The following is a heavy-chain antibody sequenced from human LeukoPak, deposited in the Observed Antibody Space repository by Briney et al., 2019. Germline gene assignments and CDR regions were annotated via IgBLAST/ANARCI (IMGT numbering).Heavy chain of an antibody. J-gene: IGHJ4*02. CDR3: AKRGDCSGTCTYDY. Sequence: GGSLRLSCAASGFTFSNYAIHWVRQAPGKGLEWVSIVGGSGVKTYYADSVKGRFTISRDNSKNTVYLQMNSLRVEDTAVYYCAKRGDCSGTCTYDYWGQGTLVTVSS. CDR1: GFTFSNYA. CDR2: VGGSGVKT. D-gene: IGHD2-2*01. V-gene: IGHV3-23*01.